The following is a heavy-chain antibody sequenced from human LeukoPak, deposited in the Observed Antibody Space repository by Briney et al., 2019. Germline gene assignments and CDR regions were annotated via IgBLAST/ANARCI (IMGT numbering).Heavy chain of an antibody. D-gene: IGHD6-13*01. CDR3: ARGSYSSSAVGYMDV. CDR1: GGSISSYY. V-gene: IGHV4-59*01. J-gene: IGHJ6*03. Sequence: SETLSLTCTVSGGSISSYYWSWIRQPPGKGLEWIGYIYYSGSTNYNPSLKSRVTISVDTSKNQFSLKLSSVSAADTAVYYCARGSYSSSAVGYMDVWGKGTTVTVSS. CDR2: IYYSGST.